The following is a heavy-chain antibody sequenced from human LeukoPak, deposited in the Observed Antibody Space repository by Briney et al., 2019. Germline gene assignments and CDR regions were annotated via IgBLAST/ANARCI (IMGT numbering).Heavy chain of an antibody. J-gene: IGHJ4*02. CDR3: AKDNGRIAVAGLDY. CDR1: GFTFSSYA. CDR2: ICGSGGST. V-gene: IGHV3-23*01. D-gene: IGHD6-19*01. Sequence: GSLRLSCAASGFTFSSYAMSWVRQAPGKGLEWVSAICGSGGSTYYADSVKGRFTISRDNSKNTLYLQMNSLRAEDTAVYYCAKDNGRIAVAGLDYWGQGTLVTVSS.